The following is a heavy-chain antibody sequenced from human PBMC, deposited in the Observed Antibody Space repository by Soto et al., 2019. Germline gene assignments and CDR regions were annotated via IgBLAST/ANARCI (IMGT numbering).Heavy chain of an antibody. D-gene: IGHD2-21*02. V-gene: IGHV2-5*02. CDR3: IQSRCGGDCLQSYASHYYYGMDV. J-gene: IGHJ6*02. Sequence: QITLKESGPTLVKPTQTLTLTCTFSGFSLSTSGVGVGWIRQPPGKALEWLAIIYWDDDKRYSPSLRGRLTISKATPKNQVVLTMTNMDPLDTATYHCIQSRCGGDCLQSYASHYYYGMDVWGQGTTVTVSS. CDR1: GFSLSTSGVG. CDR2: IYWDDDK.